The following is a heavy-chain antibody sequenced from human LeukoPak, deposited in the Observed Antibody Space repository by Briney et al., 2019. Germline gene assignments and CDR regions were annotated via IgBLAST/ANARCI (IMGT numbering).Heavy chain of an antibody. CDR3: ARQSSSWWGDY. V-gene: IGHV4-39*01. CDR2: IYYSGST. D-gene: IGHD6-13*01. J-gene: IGHJ4*02. CDR1: GGSISSSSYY. Sequence: SETLSLTCTVSGGSISSSSYYWGWIRQPPGKGLEWIGSIYYSGSTYYNPSLKSRVTISVDTSKNQFSLKLSSMTAADTAVYYCARQSSSWWGDYWGQGTLVTVSS.